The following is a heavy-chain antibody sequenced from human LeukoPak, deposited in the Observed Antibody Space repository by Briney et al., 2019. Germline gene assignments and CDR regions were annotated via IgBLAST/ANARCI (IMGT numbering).Heavy chain of an antibody. V-gene: IGHV3-23*01. D-gene: IGHD3-9*01. CDR3: AKEGQQTGTDYFDY. Sequence: GGSLRLSCAASGFTFSSYAMSWVRQAPGKGLEWVSTISGSGSGTYYADSVKGRFTISRDNSKNTLYLQMNSLGAEDTAVYYCAKEGQQTGTDYFDYWGQGTLVTVSS. CDR2: ISGSGSGT. CDR1: GFTFSSYA. J-gene: IGHJ4*02.